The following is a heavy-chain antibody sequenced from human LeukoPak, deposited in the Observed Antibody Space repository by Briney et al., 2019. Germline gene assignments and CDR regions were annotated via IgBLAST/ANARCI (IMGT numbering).Heavy chain of an antibody. CDR1: GYSISSGYY. J-gene: IGHJ3*02. Sequence: PSETLSLTCTVSGYSISSGYYWGWIRQPPGKGLEWIGSIYHSGSTYYNPSLKSRVTISVDTSKNQFSLKLSSVTAADTTVYYCARRGSGWYFGAFDIWGQGTMVTVSS. V-gene: IGHV4-38-2*02. D-gene: IGHD6-19*01. CDR3: ARRGSGWYFGAFDI. CDR2: IYHSGST.